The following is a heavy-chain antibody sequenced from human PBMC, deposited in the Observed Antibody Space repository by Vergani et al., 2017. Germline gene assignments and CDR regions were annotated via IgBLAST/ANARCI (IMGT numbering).Heavy chain of an antibody. Sequence: QVQLVQSGAEVKKPGASVKVSCKASGYTFTGYYMHWVRQAPGQGLEWMGWINPNSGGTNYAQKFQGRVTMTRDTSISTAYMELSRLRSEDTAVYYCARGGSIAARPGNFDYWGQGTLVTVSS. CDR2: INPNSGGT. CDR1: GYTFTGYY. CDR3: ARGGSIAARPGNFDY. D-gene: IGHD6-6*01. V-gene: IGHV1-2*02. J-gene: IGHJ4*02.